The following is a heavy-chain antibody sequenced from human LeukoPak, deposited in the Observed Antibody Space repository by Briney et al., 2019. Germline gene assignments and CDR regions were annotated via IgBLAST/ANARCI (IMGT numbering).Heavy chain of an antibody. Sequence: SETLSLTCAVYGGSFSGYYWSWIRQPPGKGLEWIGEINHSGSTNYNPSLKSRVTISVDTSKIQFSLKLSSVTAADTAVYYCARGRGYSYGYSLYWGQGTLVTVSS. CDR3: ARGRGYSYGYSLY. CDR2: INHSGST. J-gene: IGHJ4*02. CDR1: GGSFSGYY. V-gene: IGHV4-34*01. D-gene: IGHD5-18*01.